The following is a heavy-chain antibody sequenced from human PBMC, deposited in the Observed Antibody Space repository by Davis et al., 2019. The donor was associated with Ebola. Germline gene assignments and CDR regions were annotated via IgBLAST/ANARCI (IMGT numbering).Heavy chain of an antibody. CDR2: ISGSGGST. J-gene: IGHJ6*02. D-gene: IGHD2-15*01. CDR3: AREGGGCSGGSCHLYYYGMDV. CDR1: GFTFDDYA. V-gene: IGHV3-23*01. Sequence: GGSLRLSCAASGFTFDDYAMSWVRQAPGKGLEWVSAISGSGGSTYYADSVKGRFTISRDNSKNTLYLQMNSLRAEDTAVYYCAREGGGCSGGSCHLYYYGMDVWGQGTTVTVSS.